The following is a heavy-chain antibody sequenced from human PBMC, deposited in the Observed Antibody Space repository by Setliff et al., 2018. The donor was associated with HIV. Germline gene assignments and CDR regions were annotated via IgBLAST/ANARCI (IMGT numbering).Heavy chain of an antibody. D-gene: IGHD3-3*01. Sequence: SVKVSCKASGGTFSRYAINWVRQAPGQGLEWMGGIIPMTGPANFAQKFQGRVTITADESTSTAYMELSSLRSDDAAVYYCALFGVATPGAFDIWGQGTVVTVSS. V-gene: IGHV1-69*13. J-gene: IGHJ3*02. CDR1: GGTFSRYA. CDR2: IIPMTGPA. CDR3: ALFGVATPGAFDI.